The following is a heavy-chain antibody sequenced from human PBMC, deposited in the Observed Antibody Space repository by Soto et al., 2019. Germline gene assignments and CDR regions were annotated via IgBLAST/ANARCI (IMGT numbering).Heavy chain of an antibody. V-gene: IGHV3-33*01. J-gene: IGHJ6*02. CDR3: ARDRDCSSSLYYYYGMDV. D-gene: IGHD6-6*01. CDR1: GFTFSSYG. Sequence: GGSLRLSCAASGFTFSSYGMHWVRQAPGKGLEWVAVIWYDGSNKYYADSVKGRFTISRDNSKNTLYLQMNSLRAEDTAVYYCARDRDCSSSLYYYYGMDVWGQGTTVTVSS. CDR2: IWYDGSNK.